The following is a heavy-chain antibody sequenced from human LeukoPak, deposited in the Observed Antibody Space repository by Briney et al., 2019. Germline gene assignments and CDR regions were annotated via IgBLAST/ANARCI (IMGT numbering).Heavy chain of an antibody. CDR3: ARGRFELPF. J-gene: IGHJ4*02. V-gene: IGHV4-59*01. CDR2: IYYSGST. Sequence: PSETLPLTCTVSGGSISNYYWSWIRQPPGKGLESIGYIYYSGSTNYNPSLKSRVTISVDMSKNQFSLELNSVTAADTAVYYCARGRFELPFWGQGTLVTVSS. CDR1: GGSISNYY. D-gene: IGHD2-15*01.